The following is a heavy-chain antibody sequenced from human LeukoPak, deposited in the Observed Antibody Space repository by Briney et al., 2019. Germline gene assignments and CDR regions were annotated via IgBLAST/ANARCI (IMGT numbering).Heavy chain of an antibody. CDR3: ARVPGPYTTSRFDF. Sequence: ASVKVSCKTSGYTFTGYYLHWVRQAPGQRPEWMGRIDPDSGGTHYGQNFQGRVTVTRDTSIATVYMELSGLTSDDTAVYYCARVPGPYTTSRFDFWGQGTLVTVSS. CDR2: IDPDSGGT. CDR1: GYTFTGYY. J-gene: IGHJ4*02. V-gene: IGHV1-2*02. D-gene: IGHD2-2*02.